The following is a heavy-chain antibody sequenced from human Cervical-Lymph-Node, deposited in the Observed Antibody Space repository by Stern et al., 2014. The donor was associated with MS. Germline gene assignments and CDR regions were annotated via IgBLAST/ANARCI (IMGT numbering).Heavy chain of an antibody. CDR3: AKDNGYGGVPEYFDY. CDR1: GFTFDDYA. D-gene: IGHD4-23*01. J-gene: IGHJ4*02. V-gene: IGHV3-43D*03. Sequence: EVQLVESGGVVVQPGGPLRLSCAASGFTFDDYAMHWVRQAPGKGLEWVSLISWDGGSTYYADSVKGRFTISRDNSKNSLYLQMNSLRAEDTALYYCAKDNGYGGVPEYFDYWGQGTLVTVSS. CDR2: ISWDGGST.